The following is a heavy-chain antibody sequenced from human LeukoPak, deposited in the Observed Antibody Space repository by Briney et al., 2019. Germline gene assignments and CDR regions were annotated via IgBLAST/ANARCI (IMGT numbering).Heavy chain of an antibody. D-gene: IGHD1-1*01. V-gene: IGHV4-4*07. CDR1: GGSISSYC. Sequence: SETLSLTCTVSGGSISSYCWSWIRQPAGKGLEWIGRIYTSGSTNYDPSLKSRVTMSVDTSKNQFSLKLSSVTAADTAVYYCARLSRRWTPSTTYYFDYWGQGTLATVSS. J-gene: IGHJ4*02. CDR2: IYTSGST. CDR3: ARLSRRWTPSTTYYFDY.